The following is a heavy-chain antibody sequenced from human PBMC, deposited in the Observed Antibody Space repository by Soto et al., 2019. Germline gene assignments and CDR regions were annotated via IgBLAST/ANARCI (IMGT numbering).Heavy chain of an antibody. J-gene: IGHJ6*02. D-gene: IGHD5-18*01. CDR3: ARLNTAMVTLNYYYGMDV. Sequence: PGEYLKISCKGSGYSFTSYWIGWVRQMPGKGLEWMGIIYPGDSDTRYSPSFQGQVTISADKSISTAYLQWSSLKASDTAMYYCARLNTAMVTLNYYYGMDVWGQGTTVTVSS. V-gene: IGHV5-51*01. CDR2: IYPGDSDT. CDR1: GYSFTSYW.